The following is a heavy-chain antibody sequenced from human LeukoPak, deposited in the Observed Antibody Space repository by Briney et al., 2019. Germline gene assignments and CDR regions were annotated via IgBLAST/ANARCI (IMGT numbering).Heavy chain of an antibody. CDR1: GFTFSSYS. V-gene: IGHV3-23*01. J-gene: IGHJ4*02. CDR3: AKDSGETGDHDY. CDR2: ISGSGGST. D-gene: IGHD7-27*01. Sequence: GGSLRLSCAASGFTFSSYSMNWVRQAPGMGLEWVSAISGSGGSTYYADSVKGRFTISRDNSKNTLYLQMNSLRAEDTAVYYCAKDSGETGDHDYWGQGTLVTVSS.